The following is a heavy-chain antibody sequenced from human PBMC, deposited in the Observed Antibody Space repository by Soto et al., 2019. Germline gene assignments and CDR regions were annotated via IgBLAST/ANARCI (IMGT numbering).Heavy chain of an antibody. CDR2: TYYRSKWYS. V-gene: IGHV6-1*01. Sequence: QTLSLTCAISGYSVSSTSAAWSWIRQSPSRGLEWLGRTYYRSKWYSDYAVSVKSRITINPDTSKNQFSLQLNSVTPEDTAVYYCARGSYYSGWVWGQGTLVTVSS. D-gene: IGHD6-19*01. J-gene: IGHJ4*02. CDR3: ARGSYYSGWV. CDR1: GYSVSSTSAA.